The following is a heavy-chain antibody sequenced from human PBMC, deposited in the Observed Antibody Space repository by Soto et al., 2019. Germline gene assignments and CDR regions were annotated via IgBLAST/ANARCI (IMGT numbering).Heavy chain of an antibody. Sequence: EVQLLESGGGLVQPGGSLRLSCAASGFTFGSHAMIWVRQAPGKGLEWVSAISGSGGSAYYAASVKGRLTISRDNSINTLYLQMNSLRAEDTALYYCAKEPYSDFWSAYYYFDYWGQGTVVTVSS. CDR2: ISGSGGSA. CDR3: AKEPYSDFWSAYYYFDY. CDR1: GFTFGSHA. V-gene: IGHV3-23*01. D-gene: IGHD3-3*01. J-gene: IGHJ4*02.